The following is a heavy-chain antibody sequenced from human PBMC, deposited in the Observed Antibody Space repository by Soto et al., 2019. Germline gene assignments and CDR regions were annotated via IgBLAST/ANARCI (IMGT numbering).Heavy chain of an antibody. J-gene: IGHJ5*02. Sequence: GSGPTLVNPTQTLTLSCTFSGFSLSSNSVGVSWIRQPPGKALEWLALIYWNDDNRYSPSLKSRLTITKDTSKNQVILTMINMDPVDTATYYCVHTSGWTHTTWGQGTLVTVSS. CDR2: IYWNDDN. CDR1: GFSLSSNSVG. CDR3: VHTSGWTHTT. D-gene: IGHD1-1*01. V-gene: IGHV2-5*01.